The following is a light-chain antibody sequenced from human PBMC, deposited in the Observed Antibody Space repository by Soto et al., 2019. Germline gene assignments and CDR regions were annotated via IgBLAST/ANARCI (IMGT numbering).Light chain of an antibody. J-gene: IGLJ3*02. CDR3: STWDDSLDARL. Sequence: QSVLTQPPSASGTPGQSVTISCSGSSSNIGSNSVGWYQHPPGTAPKLLIYNTDQRPSGGPDRFSGSKSVTSASLAISGLQSEDEDDYYCSTWDDSLDARLFGGGTKLTVL. V-gene: IGLV1-44*01. CDR2: NTD. CDR1: SSNIGSNS.